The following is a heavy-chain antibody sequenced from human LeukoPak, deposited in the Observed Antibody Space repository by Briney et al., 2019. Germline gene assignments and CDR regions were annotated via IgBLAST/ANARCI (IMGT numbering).Heavy chain of an antibody. CDR2: IYYTGST. CDR1: GDSIGSYY. J-gene: IGHJ4*02. CDR3: ARHRYGDVYYFDF. V-gene: IGHV4-59*08. D-gene: IGHD3-16*01. Sequence: SETLSLTCTVSGDSIGSYYWSWIRQPLGKGLEWIGYIYYTGSTNYNPSLKSRATISVDTSKNQFSLKVSAVTAADTAVYYCARHRYGDVYYFDFWGQGTLVSVSS.